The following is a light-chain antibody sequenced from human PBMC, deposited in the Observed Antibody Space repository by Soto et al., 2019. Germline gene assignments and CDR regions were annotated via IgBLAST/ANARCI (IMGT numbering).Light chain of an antibody. V-gene: IGLV2-14*03. J-gene: IGLJ2*01. CDR1: SSDVGAFNY. Sequence: QSALTQPASVSGSPGQSITISCTGTSSDVGAFNYVSWYQHRPGKAPKLLIFDVSNRPSGDSNRFSGSKSGNTASLTISGLRPEDEAGYYCSSYTSGSTVIFGGGTKVTVL. CDR3: SSYTSGSTVI. CDR2: DVS.